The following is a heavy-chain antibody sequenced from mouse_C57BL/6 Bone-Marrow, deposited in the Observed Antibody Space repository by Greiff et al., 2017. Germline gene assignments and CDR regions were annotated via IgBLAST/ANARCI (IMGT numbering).Heavy chain of an antibody. D-gene: IGHD2-4*01. CDR1: GYTFTSYW. J-gene: IGHJ3*01. V-gene: IGHV1-64*01. CDR3: ARRTRGIYYEYY. Sequence: VQLQQPGAELVKPGASVKLSCKASGYTFTSYWMHWVKQRPGQGLEWIGMIHPNSGSTNYNEKFKSKATLTVDKASSTAYMQLSSLTSEDSAVYYCARRTRGIYYEYYWGQGTLVTVSA. CDR2: IHPNSGST.